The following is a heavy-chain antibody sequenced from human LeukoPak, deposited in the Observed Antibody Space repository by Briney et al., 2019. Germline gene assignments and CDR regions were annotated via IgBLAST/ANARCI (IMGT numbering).Heavy chain of an antibody. CDR2: ISGSGGST. J-gene: IGHJ6*03. D-gene: IGHD4-17*01. Sequence: GGSLRLSCAASGFTFSSYAMSWVRQAPGKGLEGVSAISGSGGSTYYADSVKGRFTISRDNAKNSLYLQMNSLRAEDTAVYYCARNRGDYDYYYYYMDVWGKGTTVTVSS. V-gene: IGHV3-23*01. CDR3: ARNRGDYDYYYYYMDV. CDR1: GFTFSSYA.